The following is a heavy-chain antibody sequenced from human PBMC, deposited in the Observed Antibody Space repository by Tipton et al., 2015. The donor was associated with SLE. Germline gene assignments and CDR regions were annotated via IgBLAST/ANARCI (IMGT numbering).Heavy chain of an antibody. V-gene: IGHV4-39*07. J-gene: IGHJ4*02. CDR2: VYYSGST. CDR3: ARVNSLYRLFDY. D-gene: IGHD2-8*01. CDR1: GGSISSSSYY. Sequence: TLSLTCTVSGGSISSSSYYWGWIRQPPGKGLEWIGEVYYSGSTSYNPSLKSRVTISVDKSKSQFFLKLSSVTAADTAVYYCARVNSLYRLFDYWGQGPLVTVSS.